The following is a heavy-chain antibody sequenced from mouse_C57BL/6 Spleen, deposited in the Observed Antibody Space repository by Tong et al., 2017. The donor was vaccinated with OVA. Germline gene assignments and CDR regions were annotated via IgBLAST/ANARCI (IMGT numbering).Heavy chain of an antibody. CDR1: GFTFSSYG. D-gene: IGHD2-5*01. CDR3: ARDRYSNFFDY. V-gene: IGHV5-4*01. J-gene: IGHJ2*01. CDR2: ISSGGSYT. Sequence: EVQLQESGGGLVKPGGSLKLSCAASGFTFSSYGMSWVRQTPDKRLEWVATISSGGSYTYYPDNVKGRFTISRDNAKNNLYLQMSHLKSEDTAMYYCARDRYSNFFDYWGQGTTLTVSS.